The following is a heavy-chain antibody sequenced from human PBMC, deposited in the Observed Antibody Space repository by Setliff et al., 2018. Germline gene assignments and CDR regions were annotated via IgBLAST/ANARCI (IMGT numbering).Heavy chain of an antibody. J-gene: IGHJ4*02. CDR1: GGSISYYY. CDR3: ARFLNPRDGYQNSPGFDF. Sequence: PSETLSLTCTVSGGSISYYYWSWIRQPPGKGLELIGYIHTSGTTNYNPSLKSRVTVSVDTSKNQFSLRLNSVTAADTAVYYCARFLNPRDGYQNSPGFDFWGQGTLVTVSS. V-gene: IGHV4-4*08. D-gene: IGHD5-12*01. CDR2: IHTSGTT.